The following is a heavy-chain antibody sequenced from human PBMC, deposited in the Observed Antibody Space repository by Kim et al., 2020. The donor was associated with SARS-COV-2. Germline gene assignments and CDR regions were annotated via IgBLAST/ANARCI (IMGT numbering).Heavy chain of an antibody. Sequence: GGSLRLSCAASGFTFSSYAMHWVRQAPGKGLEWVAVISYDGSNKYYADSVKGRFTISRDNSKNTLYLQMNSLRAEDTAVYYCARGDDSSSYYFDYWGQGTLVTVSS. CDR3: ARGDDSSSYYFDY. CDR1: GFTFSSYA. CDR2: ISYDGSNK. D-gene: IGHD6-6*01. J-gene: IGHJ4*02. V-gene: IGHV3-30-3*01.